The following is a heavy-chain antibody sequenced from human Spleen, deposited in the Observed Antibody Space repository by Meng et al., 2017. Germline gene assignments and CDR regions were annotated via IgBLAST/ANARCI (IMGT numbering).Heavy chain of an antibody. D-gene: IGHD3-10*01. CDR3: ARGTPGRSYSDY. CDR2: FVNNADT. J-gene: IGHJ4*02. V-gene: IGHV1-18*01. CDR1: GYTFASYG. Sequence: QGHLLQSGAEVKKPGASVWVSCKASGYTFASYGISWVRQAPGQGLEWMGWFVNNADTYSAQKFQGRVTMTRDTHTSTDFMELRSLRSDDTAVYYCARGTPGRSYSDYWGQGTLVTVSS.